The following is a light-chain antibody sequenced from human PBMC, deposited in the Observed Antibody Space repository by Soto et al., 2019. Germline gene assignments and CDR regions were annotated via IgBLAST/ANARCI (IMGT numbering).Light chain of an antibody. CDR3: AIWYISTCV. J-gene: IGLJ7*01. V-gene: IGLV5-39*01. Sequence: QSVLTQPTSLSASPGASARFTCTLRSGIDVGTYRIYWYQQKPGSLPRFLLRYKSDSDNLKGSGVPSRFFGSRDASTNTGLFIISGRQYEDEADYYCAIWYISTCVFGGGTQLTVL. CDR1: SGIDVGTYR. CDR2: YKSDSDN.